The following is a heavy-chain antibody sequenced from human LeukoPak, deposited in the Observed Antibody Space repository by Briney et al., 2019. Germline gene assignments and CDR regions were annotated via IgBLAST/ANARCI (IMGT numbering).Heavy chain of an antibody. CDR2: IYYSGGT. CDR3: ARQGRVPSAGFDY. J-gene: IGHJ4*02. Sequence: SETLSLTCSVSGGSVSRSGYYWGWIRQPPGKGLEWIGSIYYSGGTYYNPSLRSRVTMSVDTSKNQFSLRVTSVTAADTAVYYCARQGRVPSAGFDYWGQGILVTVSS. D-gene: IGHD6-13*01. V-gene: IGHV4-39*01. CDR1: GGSVSRSGYY.